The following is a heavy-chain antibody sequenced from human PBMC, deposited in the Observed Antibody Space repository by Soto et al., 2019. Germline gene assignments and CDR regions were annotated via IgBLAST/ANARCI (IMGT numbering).Heavy chain of an antibody. Sequence: GASVKVSCKASGYTFTSYARHWVRQAPGQRLEWMGWINAGNGNTKYSQKFQGRVTITRDTSASTAYMELSSLRSEDTAVYYCARVIVVANRPFVYYGMDVWGQGTTVTVSS. CDR2: INAGNGNT. CDR1: GYTFTSYA. CDR3: ARVIVVANRPFVYYGMDV. D-gene: IGHD3-22*01. V-gene: IGHV1-3*01. J-gene: IGHJ6*02.